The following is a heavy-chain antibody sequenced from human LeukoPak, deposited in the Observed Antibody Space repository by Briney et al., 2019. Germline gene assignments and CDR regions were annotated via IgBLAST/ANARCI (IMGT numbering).Heavy chain of an antibody. CDR2: IYYSGNT. V-gene: IGHV4-31*03. J-gene: IGHJ3*02. CDR3: ARVPDSSGYYSAAFDI. Sequence: TLSLTCTVSGGSISSGSYYWSWIRLLPGKGLEWIGYIYYSGNTYYNPSLKTRVTISLDTSKNQFSLKLISVTAADTAVYYCARVPDSSGYYSAAFDIWGHGTMVTVSS. CDR1: GGSISSGSYY. D-gene: IGHD3-22*01.